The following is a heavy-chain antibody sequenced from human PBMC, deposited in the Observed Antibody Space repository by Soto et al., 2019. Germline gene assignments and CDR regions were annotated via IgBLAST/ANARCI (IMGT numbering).Heavy chain of an antibody. V-gene: IGHV1-69*13. CDR1: GGTFSSYA. Sequence: SVKVPGKASGGTFSSYAISWVRQAPGQGLEWMGGIIPIFGTANYAQKFQGRVTITADESTSTAYMELSSLRSEDTAVYYCARDTADFWSGPKGWFDPWGQGTLVTVSS. J-gene: IGHJ5*02. D-gene: IGHD3-3*01. CDR2: IIPIFGTA. CDR3: ARDTADFWSGPKGWFDP.